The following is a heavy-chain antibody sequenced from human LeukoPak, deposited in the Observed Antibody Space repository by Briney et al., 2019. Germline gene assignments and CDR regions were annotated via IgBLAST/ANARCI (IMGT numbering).Heavy chain of an antibody. CDR3: ACRDDYVWGSYRNWFDP. CDR2: ISGSGGST. J-gene: IGHJ5*02. D-gene: IGHD3-16*02. CDR1: GFTFSSYA. Sequence: GGSLRLSCAASGFTFSSYAMSWVRQAPGKGLEWVSAISGSGGSTYYADSVKGRFTISRDNSKNTLYPHMNSLRAEDTAVYYCACRDDYVWGSYRNWFDPWGQGTLVTVSS. V-gene: IGHV3-23*01.